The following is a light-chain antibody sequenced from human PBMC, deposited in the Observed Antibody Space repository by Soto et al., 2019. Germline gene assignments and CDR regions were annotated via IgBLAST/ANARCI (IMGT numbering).Light chain of an antibody. CDR3: ASYTSSTTPYV. V-gene: IGLV2-14*03. J-gene: IGLJ1*01. Sequence: QSVLTQPASVSGSRGQSITISCTGTSSDVGGYNFVSWYQHHPGKAPKLMIFDVSNRPSGVSYRFSGSKSGNTASLTISGLQAEDESDYYCASYTSSTTPYVFGTGTKVTVL. CDR2: DVS. CDR1: SSDVGGYNF.